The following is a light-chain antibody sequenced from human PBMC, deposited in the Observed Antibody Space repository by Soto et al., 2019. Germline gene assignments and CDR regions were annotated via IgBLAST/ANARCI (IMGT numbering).Light chain of an antibody. CDR2: KAS. J-gene: IGKJ1*01. CDR1: QSVDSW. V-gene: IGKV1-5*03. CDR3: QHYNDYSRV. Sequence: DIQMPQSPSTLSASIGDRVTITCRASQSVDSWLAWYQQQPGKAPKLLIYKASSLQTGVPSRFSGSGSGTEFTPTISSLQPDDFATYYCQHYNDYSRVFGQGTKVEIK.